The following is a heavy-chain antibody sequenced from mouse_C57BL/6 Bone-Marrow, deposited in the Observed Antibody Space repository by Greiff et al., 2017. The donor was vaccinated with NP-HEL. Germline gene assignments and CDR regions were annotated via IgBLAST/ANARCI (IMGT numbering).Heavy chain of an antibody. V-gene: IGHV1-69*01. CDR2: IDPSDSYT. Sequence: QVQLKQPGAELVMPGASVKLSCKASGYTFTSYWMHWVKQRPGQGLEWIGEIDPSDSYTNYNQKFKGKSTLTVDKSSSTAYMQLSSLTSEDSAVYYGARDYYGSSYWYFDVWGTGTTVTVSS. D-gene: IGHD1-1*01. CDR1: GYTFTSYW. J-gene: IGHJ1*03. CDR3: ARDYYGSSYWYFDV.